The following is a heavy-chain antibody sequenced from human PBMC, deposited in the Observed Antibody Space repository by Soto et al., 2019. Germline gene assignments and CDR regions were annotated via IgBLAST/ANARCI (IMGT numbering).Heavy chain of an antibody. CDR2: ISGSGGST. D-gene: IGHD2-21*01. J-gene: IGHJ2*01. Sequence: PGGSLRLSCAASGFTFSSHAMSWVRQAPGKGLEWVSAISGSGGSTYYADSVEGRFTISRDNSKNTLYLQMNSLRAEDTAVYYCAKSGWGVVVPTVNWYFGLCGSGTLATACS. V-gene: IGHV3-23*01. CDR1: GFTFSSHA. CDR3: AKSGWGVVVPTVNWYFGL.